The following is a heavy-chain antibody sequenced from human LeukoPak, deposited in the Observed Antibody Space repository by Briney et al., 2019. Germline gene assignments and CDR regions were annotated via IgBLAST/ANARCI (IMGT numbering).Heavy chain of an antibody. CDR1: GGSISSSSYY. CDR2: FYYSGST. J-gene: IGHJ5*02. Sequence: PSETLSLTCTVVSGGSISSSSYYWGWIRQPPGKGLEWIGSFYYSGSTYYNPSLKSRVTISADTSKNQFSLKLSSVTAADTAVYYCARQGGGYDILTGYVPSNWFDPWGQGTLVTVSS. V-gene: IGHV4-39*01. D-gene: IGHD3-9*01. CDR3: ARQGGGYDILTGYVPSNWFDP.